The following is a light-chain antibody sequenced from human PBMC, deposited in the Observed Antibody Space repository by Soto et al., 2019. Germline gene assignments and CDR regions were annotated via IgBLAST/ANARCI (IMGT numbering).Light chain of an antibody. CDR1: QSISGT. Sequence: EIVMTQSPATLSVSPGGRATLSCRASQSISGTLAWYQQKPGQAPRLLIYDVSYRASGIPARFSGSGSGTDFTLTISSLEPEDFAVYYCQQRTNWSWTFGQGTKVDIK. J-gene: IGKJ1*01. CDR2: DVS. CDR3: QQRTNWSWT. V-gene: IGKV3-11*01.